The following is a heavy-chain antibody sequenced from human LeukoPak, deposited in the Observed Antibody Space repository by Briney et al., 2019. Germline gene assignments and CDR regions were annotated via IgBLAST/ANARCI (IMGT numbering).Heavy chain of an antibody. V-gene: IGHV4-34*01. D-gene: IGHD6-6*01. CDR3: ARRARYSSSSDDY. CDR1: GGSLSGFY. CDR2: ITHSGST. J-gene: IGHJ4*02. Sequence: PESLSLTCAVYGGSLSGFYWGWVRPLPREGLGWIGEITHSGSTNYTPSLKSRVTISVDTSKNQFSLKLSSVTAAATAVYYSARRARYSSSSDDYWGQGTLVTVSS.